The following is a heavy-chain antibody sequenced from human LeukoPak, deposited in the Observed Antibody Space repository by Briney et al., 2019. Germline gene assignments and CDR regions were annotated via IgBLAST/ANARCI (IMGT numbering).Heavy chain of an antibody. D-gene: IGHD5-18*01. CDR1: GFTFSNYA. CDR3: ARLVDTAEIDY. V-gene: IGHV3-21*01. Sequence: GGSLRLSCAASGFTFSNYAMNWVRQAPGKGLEWVSSISSSSSYIYYADSVKGRFTISRDNAKNSLYLQMNSLRAEDTAVYYCARLVDTAEIDYWGQGTLVTVSS. CDR2: ISSSSSYI. J-gene: IGHJ4*02.